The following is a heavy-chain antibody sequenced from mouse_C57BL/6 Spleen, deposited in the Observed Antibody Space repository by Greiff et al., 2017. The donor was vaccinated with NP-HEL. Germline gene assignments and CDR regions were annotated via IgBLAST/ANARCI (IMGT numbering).Heavy chain of an antibody. V-gene: IGHV1-55*01. CDR2: IYPGSGST. CDR1: GYTFTSYW. CDR3: ARAFITERYFDV. D-gene: IGHD1-1*01. J-gene: IGHJ1*03. Sequence: VQLQQPGAELVKPGASVKMSCKASGYTFTSYWITWVKQRPGQGLEWIGDIYPGSGSTNYNEKFKSKATLTVDTSSSTAYMQLSSLTSEDSAVYYCARAFITERYFDVWGTGTTVTVSS.